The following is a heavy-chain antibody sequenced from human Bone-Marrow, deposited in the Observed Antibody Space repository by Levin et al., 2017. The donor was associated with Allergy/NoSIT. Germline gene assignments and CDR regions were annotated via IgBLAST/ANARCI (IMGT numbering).Heavy chain of an antibody. CDR2: ISGNGDST. Sequence: GGSLRLSCVASGFTFSRFWMNWVRQAPGKGLEWVSGISGNGDSTYYADFVKGRFTMSRENSQKMVYLQMNSLRAGDTAVYYCAKHDRGYCSAGRCYSEWFHPWGRGTLVTVSS. D-gene: IGHD2-15*01. CDR1: GFTFSRFW. CDR3: AKHDRGYCSAGRCYSEWFHP. V-gene: IGHV3-23*01. J-gene: IGHJ5*02.